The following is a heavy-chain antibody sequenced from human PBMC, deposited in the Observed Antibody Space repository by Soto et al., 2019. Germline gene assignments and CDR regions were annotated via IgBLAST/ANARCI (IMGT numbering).Heavy chain of an antibody. V-gene: IGHV3-7*03. CDR1: GFTFSSYW. CDR2: IKQDGSEK. J-gene: IGHJ6*02. CDR3: ARGGSIAAVLYYYYGMDV. D-gene: IGHD6-13*01. Sequence: GCLRLSGAASGFTFSSYWMSWVRQAAGKGLEWVANIKQDGSEKYYVDSVKGRFTISRDNAKNSLYLQMNSLRAEDTAVYYCARGGSIAAVLYYYYGMDVWGQATTVNVSS.